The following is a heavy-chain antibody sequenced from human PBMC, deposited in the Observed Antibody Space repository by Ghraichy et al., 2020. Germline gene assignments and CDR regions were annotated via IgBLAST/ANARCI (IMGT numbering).Heavy chain of an antibody. Sequence: LSLTCAASGFTFSSYGMHWVRQAPGKGLEWVAFIRYDGSNKYYADSVKGRFTISRDNSKNQLYLQMNSLRAEDTAVYYCAKDGDCSSTSCSLGYWGQGTLVTVSS. CDR1: GFTFSSYG. J-gene: IGHJ4*02. CDR3: AKDGDCSSTSCSLGY. D-gene: IGHD2-2*03. CDR2: IRYDGSNK. V-gene: IGHV3-30*02.